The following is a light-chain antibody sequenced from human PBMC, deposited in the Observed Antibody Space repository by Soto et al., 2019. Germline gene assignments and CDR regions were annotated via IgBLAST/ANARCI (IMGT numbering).Light chain of an antibody. CDR1: QDIKKI. Sequence: DIQVTQSPYSLSASPGDRITITCRASQDIKKILAWYQQKPGEVPHLLIYAASTLRPGVPSRFSGNASGTDFTLTIASLQPEDFATYFCQKYDRAPAAFGQGTKVDVK. J-gene: IGKJ1*01. V-gene: IGKV1-27*01. CDR3: QKYDRAPAA. CDR2: AAS.